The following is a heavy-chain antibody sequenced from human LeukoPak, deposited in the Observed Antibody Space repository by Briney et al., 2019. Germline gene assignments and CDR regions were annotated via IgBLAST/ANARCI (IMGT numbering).Heavy chain of an antibody. CDR1: GFTFSSYE. CDR3: ARVAHYYDSSGYCHYYFDY. V-gene: IGHV3-48*03. J-gene: IGHJ4*02. CDR2: ISSSGTTI. Sequence: GGSLRLSCAASGFTFSSYEMKWVRQAPGKGLEWVSYISSSGTTIYYADSVKGRFTISRDNTKNSLYLQMSSLRAEDTAVYYCARVAHYYDSSGYCHYYFDYWGQGTLVTVSS. D-gene: IGHD3-22*01.